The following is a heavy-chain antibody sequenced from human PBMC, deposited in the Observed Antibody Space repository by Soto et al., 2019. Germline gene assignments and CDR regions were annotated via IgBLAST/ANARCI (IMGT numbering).Heavy chain of an antibody. CDR1: GFALSTNGVG. J-gene: IGHJ2*01. CDR2: IYWNDDK. D-gene: IGHD3-16*01. CDR3: AHTLSSADYVSWYFDL. V-gene: IGHV2-5*01. Sequence: QITLKESGPTLVKPTQTLTLTCTFSGFALSTNGVGVGWIRQSPGKALEWVALIYWNDDKRYSPSLKSRLTITKVTSKNQVVLTMTNMDPVDTGTYYCAHTLSSADYVSWYFDLWGRGTLVTVSS.